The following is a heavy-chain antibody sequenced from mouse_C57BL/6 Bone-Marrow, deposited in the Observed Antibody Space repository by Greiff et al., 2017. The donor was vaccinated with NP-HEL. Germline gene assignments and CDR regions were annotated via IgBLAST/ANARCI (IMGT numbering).Heavy chain of an antibody. J-gene: IGHJ2*01. D-gene: IGHD4-1*01. V-gene: IGHV1-80*01. Sequence: QVQLKQSGAELVKPGASVKISCKASGYAFSSYWMNWVKQRPGKGLEWIGQIYPGDGDTNYNGKFKGKATLTADKSSSTAYMQLSSLTSEDSAVYFCARSPLGVHFDYWGQGTTLTVSS. CDR1: GYAFSSYW. CDR2: IYPGDGDT. CDR3: ARSPLGVHFDY.